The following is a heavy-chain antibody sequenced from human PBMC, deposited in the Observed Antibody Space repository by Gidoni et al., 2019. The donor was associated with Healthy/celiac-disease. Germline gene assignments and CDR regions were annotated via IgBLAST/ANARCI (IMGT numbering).Heavy chain of an antibody. V-gene: IGHV4-39*01. Sequence: GLEWIGSIYYSGSTYYNPSLKSRVTISVDTSKNQFSLKLSSVTAADTAVYYCARHTPRLSKGIAVAGTNFDYWGQGTLVTVSS. J-gene: IGHJ4*02. D-gene: IGHD6-19*01. CDR3: ARHTPRLSKGIAVAGTNFDY. CDR2: IYYSGST.